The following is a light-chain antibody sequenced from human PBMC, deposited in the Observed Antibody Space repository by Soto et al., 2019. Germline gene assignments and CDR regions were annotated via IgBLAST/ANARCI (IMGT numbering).Light chain of an antibody. V-gene: IGLV2-14*01. CDR3: SSYTSSTTLV. J-gene: IGLJ3*02. Sequence: QSALTQPASVSGPPGQSITISCTGTSSDVGGYNYVSWYQQHPGKAPKLMIYEVRNRPSGVSNRFSGSKSGNTASLTISGLQAEDEADYYCSSYTSSTTLVFGGGTKLTVL. CDR2: EVR. CDR1: SSDVGGYNY.